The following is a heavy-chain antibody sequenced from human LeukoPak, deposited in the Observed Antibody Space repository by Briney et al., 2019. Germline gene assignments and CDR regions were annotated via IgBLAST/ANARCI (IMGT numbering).Heavy chain of an antibody. Sequence: SXXLSLTCAVYGGSFSGYYWSWIRQPPGKGLEWIGEINHSGSTNYNPSLKSRVTISVDTSKNQFSLKLSSVTAADTAVYYCARGSYYGSGSYYKPRGFDPWGQGTLVTVSS. CDR2: INHSGST. CDR3: ARGSYYGSGSYYKPRGFDP. D-gene: IGHD3-10*01. CDR1: GGSFSGYY. J-gene: IGHJ5*02. V-gene: IGHV4-34*01.